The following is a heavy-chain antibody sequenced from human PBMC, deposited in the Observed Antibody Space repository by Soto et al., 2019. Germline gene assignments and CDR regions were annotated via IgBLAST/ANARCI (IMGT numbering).Heavy chain of an antibody. D-gene: IGHD6-13*01. CDR2: IWYDGTTT. CDR1: GFTLSTYG. V-gene: IGHV3-33*01. CDR3: ARNVVSAGASRWFDT. J-gene: IGHJ5*02. Sequence: QVQLVESGGGVVQPGRSLTLSCVASGFTLSTYGMHWVRQAPGKGLEWVAVIWYDGTTTYSADFVKGRFSISRDNSKNALFLKLRSMRAEDTAVYYCARNVVSAGASRWFDTWGRGTLVTVSS.